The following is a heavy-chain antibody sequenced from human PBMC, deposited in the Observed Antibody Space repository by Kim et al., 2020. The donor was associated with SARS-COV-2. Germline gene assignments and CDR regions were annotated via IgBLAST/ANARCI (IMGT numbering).Heavy chain of an antibody. V-gene: IGHV4-39*01. Sequence: YNNPSVKSRVHISVDTSKNQFSLKMRSVTAADTAVYYCARLVSEKSAVEYWGQGTLVTVSS. CDR3: ARLVSEKSAVEY. J-gene: IGHJ4*02.